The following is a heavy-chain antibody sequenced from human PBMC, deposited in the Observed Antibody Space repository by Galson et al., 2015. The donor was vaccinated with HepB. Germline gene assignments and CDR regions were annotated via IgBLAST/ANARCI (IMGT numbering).Heavy chain of an antibody. CDR1: GYTFTGYY. Sequence: SVKVSCKASGYTFTGYYMHWVRQAPGQGLEWMGWINPNSGGTNYAQKFQGRVTMTRDTSISTAYMELSRLRSDDTAVYYCARGRVYYGPLDAFDIWGQGTMVTVSS. V-gene: IGHV1-2*02. D-gene: IGHD4-17*01. J-gene: IGHJ3*02. CDR2: INPNSGGT. CDR3: ARGRVYYGPLDAFDI.